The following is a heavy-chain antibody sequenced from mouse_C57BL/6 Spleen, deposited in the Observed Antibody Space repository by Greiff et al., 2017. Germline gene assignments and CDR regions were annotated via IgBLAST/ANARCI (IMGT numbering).Heavy chain of an antibody. CDR3: ARDWLITTVVAKGYFDV. J-gene: IGHJ1*03. V-gene: IGHV1-78*01. CDR2: IYPRDGST. Sequence: QVQLQQSDAELVKPGASVKISCKVSGYTFTDHTIHWMKQRPEQGLEWIGYIYPRDGSTKYNEKFKGKATLTADNSASTAYMQLNSLTSEDSAVYFCARDWLITTVVAKGYFDVWGTGTTVTVSS. D-gene: IGHD1-1*01. CDR1: GYTFTDHT.